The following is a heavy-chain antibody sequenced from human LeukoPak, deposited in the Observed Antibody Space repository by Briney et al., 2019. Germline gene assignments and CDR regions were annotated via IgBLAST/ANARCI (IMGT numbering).Heavy chain of an antibody. Sequence: SCKASGYTFTGYYMHWVRQAPGKGLESLTFIRHDGSFKEYADSVKGRFIISRDNSKNTLYLQMNSLRAEDTAVYYCAREGYSYGYHFDYWGQEPWSPSPQ. D-gene: IGHD5-18*01. J-gene: IGHJ4*01. CDR3: AREGYSYGYHFDY. CDR2: IRHDGSFK. CDR1: GYTFTGYY. V-gene: IGHV3-30*02.